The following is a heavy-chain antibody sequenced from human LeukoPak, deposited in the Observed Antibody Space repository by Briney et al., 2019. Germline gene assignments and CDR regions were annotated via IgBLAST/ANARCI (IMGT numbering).Heavy chain of an antibody. Sequence: GGSLRLSCAASGFTFSSYAVTWVRQAPGKGLEWVSTVSGSGGSSYYADSVKGRFTISRDNSKNTLYLQMNSLRAEDTAVYYCAKGRGSSWYSAFDIWGQGTVVTVSS. J-gene: IGHJ3*02. D-gene: IGHD6-13*01. CDR3: AKGRGSSWYSAFDI. CDR2: VSGSGGSS. V-gene: IGHV3-23*01. CDR1: GFTFSSYA.